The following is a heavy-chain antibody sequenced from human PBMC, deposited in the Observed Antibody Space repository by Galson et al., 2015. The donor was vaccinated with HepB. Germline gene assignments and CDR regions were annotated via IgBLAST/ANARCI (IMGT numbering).Heavy chain of an antibody. V-gene: IGHV4-59*01. CDR1: GGSISSYY. D-gene: IGHD3-9*01. CDR2: IYYSGST. Sequence: ETLSLTCTVSGGSISSYYWSWIRQPPGKGLEWIGYIYYSGSTNYNPSLKSRVTISVDTSKNQFSLKLSSVTAADTAVYYCARENYDILTGYYPARRDYYYYYGMDVWGQGTTVTVSS. CDR3: ARENYDILTGYYPARRDYYYYYGMDV. J-gene: IGHJ6*02.